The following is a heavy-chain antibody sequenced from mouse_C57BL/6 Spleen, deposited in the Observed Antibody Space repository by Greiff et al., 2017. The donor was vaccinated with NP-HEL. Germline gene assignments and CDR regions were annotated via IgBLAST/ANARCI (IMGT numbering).Heavy chain of an antibody. CDR2: IDPETGGT. J-gene: IGHJ2*01. Sequence: VQLKESGAELVRPGASVTLSCKASGYTFTDYEMHWVKQTPVHGLEWIGAIDPETGGTAYNQKFKGKAILTADKSSSTAYMELRSLTSEDSAVYYCTRGGYYGSSYRDYWGQGTTLTVSS. D-gene: IGHD1-1*01. CDR3: TRGGYYGSSYRDY. V-gene: IGHV1-15*01. CDR1: GYTFTDYE.